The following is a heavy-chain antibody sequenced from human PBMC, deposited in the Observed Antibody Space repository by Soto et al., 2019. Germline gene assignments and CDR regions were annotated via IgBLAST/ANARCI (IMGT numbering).Heavy chain of an antibody. CDR1: GLTFSSYG. D-gene: IGHD3-22*01. Sequence: GGSLRLSCAASGLTFSSYGMHWVRQAPGKGLEWVAVIWYDGSNKYYADSVKGRFTISRDNSKNTLYLQMSSLRAEDTAVYYCARAEYYYDSSGYYSEDYYGMDVWGQGTTVTVSS. V-gene: IGHV3-33*01. CDR3: ARAEYYYDSSGYYSEDYYGMDV. CDR2: IWYDGSNK. J-gene: IGHJ6*02.